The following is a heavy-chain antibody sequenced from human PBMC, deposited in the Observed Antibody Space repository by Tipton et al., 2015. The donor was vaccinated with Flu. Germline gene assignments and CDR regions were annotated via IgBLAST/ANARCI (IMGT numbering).Heavy chain of an antibody. CDR2: MKPNSGNT. CDR1: GYTFTSYD. V-gene: IGHV1-8*01. J-gene: IGHJ4*02. CDR3: AKKTPHGGPPSVDY. D-gene: IGHD2-15*01. Sequence: QLVQSGAEVKKPGASVKVSCKASGYTFTSYDINWVRQATGQGLEWMGWMKPNSGNTGYAQKFQGRVTMTRNTSISTAYMELSSLRSEDAAVNYCAKKTPHGGPPSVDYWGQGTLVTVSS.